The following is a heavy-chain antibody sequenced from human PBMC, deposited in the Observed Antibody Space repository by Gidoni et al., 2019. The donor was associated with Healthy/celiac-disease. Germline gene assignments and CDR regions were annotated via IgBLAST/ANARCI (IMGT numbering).Heavy chain of an antibody. J-gene: IGHJ4*02. CDR3: AKDAPGIAVAGENFDY. Sequence: EVQLLESGGGLVQPGGSLRLSCSASGFTFSSDAMSWVRQAPGKGLEWVSAISGSGGSTYYADSVKGRFTISRDNSKNTLYLQMNSLRAEDTAVYYCAKDAPGIAVAGENFDYWGQGTLVTVSS. V-gene: IGHV3-23*01. D-gene: IGHD6-19*01. CDR2: ISGSGGST. CDR1: GFTFSSDA.